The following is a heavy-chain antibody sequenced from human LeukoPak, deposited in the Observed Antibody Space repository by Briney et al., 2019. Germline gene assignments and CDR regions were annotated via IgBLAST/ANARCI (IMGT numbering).Heavy chain of an antibody. V-gene: IGHV4-39*07. CDR3: ARGGIKSGLSPRTDYYGMDV. Sequence: SETLSLTCSVSGGSISSSGHYWGWIRQPPGKGLEWIGEINHSGSTNYNPSLKSRVTISVDTSKNQFSLKLSSVTAADTAVYYCARGGIKSGLSPRTDYYGMDVWGQGTTVTVSS. D-gene: IGHD3-10*01. CDR1: GGSISSSGHY. J-gene: IGHJ6*02. CDR2: INHSGST.